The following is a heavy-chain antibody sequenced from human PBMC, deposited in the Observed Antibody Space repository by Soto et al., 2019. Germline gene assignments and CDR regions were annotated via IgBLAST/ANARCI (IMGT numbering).Heavy chain of an antibody. CDR2: ISAYTGNT. CDR3: ERALFHYDSSGYTQYVAFDI. J-gene: IGHJ3*02. Sequence: ASVKVSCKASGYTFTSYGISWVRQAPGQGLEWMGWISAYTGNTNYVQKLQGRVTMTTDTSTSTAYMELRRLRSDDTAVYYCERALFHYDSSGYTQYVAFDIWGQGTMVTVSS. V-gene: IGHV1-18*01. CDR1: GYTFTSYG. D-gene: IGHD3-22*01.